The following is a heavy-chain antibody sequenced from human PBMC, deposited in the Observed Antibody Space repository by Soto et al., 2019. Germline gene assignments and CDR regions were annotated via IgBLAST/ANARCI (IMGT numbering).Heavy chain of an antibody. CDR2: IYYEGNNK. CDR1: GFPFSAYG. Sequence: QVHLVESGGGVVQPGRSLRLSCAASGFPFSAYGMHWVRQAPGKGLEWLAMIYYEGNNKYYAPSVEGRFTISRDNSKNTLYLQMNSLRVEDTAVYYCARVGGTVTSDYWGQGTLVIVSS. D-gene: IGHD4-17*01. V-gene: IGHV3-33*01. CDR3: ARVGGTVTSDY. J-gene: IGHJ4*02.